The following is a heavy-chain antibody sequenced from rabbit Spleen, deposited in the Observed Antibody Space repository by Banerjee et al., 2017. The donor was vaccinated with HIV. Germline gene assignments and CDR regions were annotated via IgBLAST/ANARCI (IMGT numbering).Heavy chain of an antibody. CDR1: GVSFSFSSY. D-gene: IGHD1-1*01. V-gene: IGHV1S40*01. J-gene: IGHJ3*01. CDR3: ARDASSSGYYRDTRLDL. Sequence: QSLEESGGDLVKPGASLTLTCTASGVSFSFSSYMCWVRQAPGKGLEWIACIDAGSSGRTYYASWAKGRFTISKTSSTTVTLQMTSLTAADTATYFCARDASSSGYYRDTRLDLWGPGTLVTVS. CDR2: IDAGSSGRT.